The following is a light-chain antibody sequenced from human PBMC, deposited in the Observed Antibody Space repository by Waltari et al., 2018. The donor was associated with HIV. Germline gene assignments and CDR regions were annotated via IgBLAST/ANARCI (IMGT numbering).Light chain of an antibody. CDR2: GAS. CDR1: QSVTSSF. J-gene: IGKJ4*01. Sequence: EIVLTQSPGTLSLSPGERATLSCRARQSVTSSFLSWYQQKPGQAPRLLIYGASSRATGIPDRVSGGGSGTDCTLTISRLEPEDFAVYYCQQYGSSPLTFGGGTKVDIK. V-gene: IGKV3-20*01. CDR3: QQYGSSPLT.